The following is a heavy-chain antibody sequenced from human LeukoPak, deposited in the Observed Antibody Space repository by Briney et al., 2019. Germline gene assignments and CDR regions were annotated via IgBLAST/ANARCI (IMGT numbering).Heavy chain of an antibody. CDR1: GFTFSSYS. CDR3: ARDIPDYYDSSGYQAGWFDP. CDR2: ISSSSSYI. D-gene: IGHD3-22*01. J-gene: IGHJ5*02. V-gene: IGHV3-21*01. Sequence: PGGSLRLSCAASGFTFSSYSMNWVRQAPGKGLEWVSSISSSSSYIYYADSVKGRFTISRDNAKNSLYLQMNSLRAEDTAVYYCARDIPDYYDSSGYQAGWFDPWGQGTLVTVSS.